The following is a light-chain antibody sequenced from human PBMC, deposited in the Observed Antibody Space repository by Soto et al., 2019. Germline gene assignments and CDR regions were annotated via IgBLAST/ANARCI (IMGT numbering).Light chain of an antibody. CDR3: QQYVTSPLT. CDR1: QSVSSGY. CDR2: GAS. V-gene: IGKV3-20*01. J-gene: IGKJ4*01. Sequence: EIVLTQSPGTLSLSPGERATLSCRASQSVSSGYLAWYQQKPGQAPRLLIYGASSRATGIPDRFSGSGSGTDFTLTISGLEPDVFAVYYCQQYVTSPLTFGGGTKVDIK.